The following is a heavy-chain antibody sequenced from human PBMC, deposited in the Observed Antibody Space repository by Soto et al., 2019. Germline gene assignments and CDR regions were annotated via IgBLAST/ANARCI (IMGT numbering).Heavy chain of an antibody. CDR3: ARGVPGY. V-gene: IGHV4-34*01. CDR2: INHVRST. Sequence: SETLSLTCAVYGGSFSNYCWSWIRQPPGKGLEWIGDINHVRSTNYNPSLKSRVTISVDTSKNQFSMKLSSVTAADTAVYYCARGVPGYWGQGTLVTVSS. J-gene: IGHJ4*02. D-gene: IGHD6-6*01. CDR1: GGSFSNYC.